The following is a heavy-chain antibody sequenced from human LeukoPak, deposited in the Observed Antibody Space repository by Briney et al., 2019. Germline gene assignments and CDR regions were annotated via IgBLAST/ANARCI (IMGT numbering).Heavy chain of an antibody. J-gene: IGHJ3*02. CDR3: ARGGYYDSSGYYWKSFDI. CDR1: GFTVSSNY. Sequence: GGSLRLSCAASGFTVSSNYMTWVRQAPGKGLEWVSVIYSGVSTYYADSVKGRFTISGDNSKNTVYLQMNSLRAENTAVYYCARGGYYDSSGYYWKSFDIWCQGTMVTVSS. CDR2: IYSGVST. D-gene: IGHD3-22*01. V-gene: IGHV3-53*01.